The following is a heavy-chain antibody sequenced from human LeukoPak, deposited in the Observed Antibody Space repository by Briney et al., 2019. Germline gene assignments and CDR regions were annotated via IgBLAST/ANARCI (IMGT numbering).Heavy chain of an antibody. J-gene: IGHJ4*02. Sequence: GESLKIPCKRFGYIFTSYWIGWVRHMPRAGLEGMGIIYPGDSDTRYSPSFQGQVTISADKSVSIAYLQWSSLKPSDTAMYYCAITFNGDFLLFNYWGQGTLVTVSS. CDR3: AITFNGDFLLFNY. V-gene: IGHV5-51*01. CDR1: GYIFTSYW. CDR2: IYPGDSDT. D-gene: IGHD2-8*02.